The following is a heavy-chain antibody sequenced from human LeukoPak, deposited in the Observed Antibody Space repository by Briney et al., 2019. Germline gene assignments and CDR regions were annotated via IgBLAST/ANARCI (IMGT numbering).Heavy chain of an antibody. CDR1: GDSISSYY. D-gene: IGHD6-6*01. CDR2: IYYSGST. V-gene: IGHV4-59*01. Sequence: SETLSLTCTVSGDSISSYYWSWIRQPPGKGLEWIGYIYYSGSTNYNPSLKSRVTISVDTSKNQFSLKLSSVTAADTAVYYCARAEYSSSSTWFDPWGQGTLVTVSS. CDR3: ARAEYSSSSTWFDP. J-gene: IGHJ5*02.